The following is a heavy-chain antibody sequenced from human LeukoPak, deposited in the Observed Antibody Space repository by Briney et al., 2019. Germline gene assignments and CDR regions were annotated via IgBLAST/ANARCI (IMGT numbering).Heavy chain of an antibody. CDR2: IYYSGST. J-gene: IGHJ6*03. CDR3: ARGADYYYMDV. Sequence: PSETLSLTCTVSGSSISSGDYYWSWIRQPPGKGLEWIGYIYYSGSTYYNPSLKSRVTISVDTSKNQFSLKLSSVTAADTAVYYCARGADYYYMDVWGKGTTVTVSS. V-gene: IGHV4-30-4*08. CDR1: GSSISSGDYY.